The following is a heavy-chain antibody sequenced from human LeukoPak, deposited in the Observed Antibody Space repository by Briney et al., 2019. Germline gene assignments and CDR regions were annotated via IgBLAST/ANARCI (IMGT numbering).Heavy chain of an antibody. CDR3: AKDFTMVRGVSKTYYYYYYMDV. J-gene: IGHJ6*03. CDR1: GFTFSGHG. CDR2: IWYDGSNK. Sequence: GGSLRLSCAASGFTFSGHGMHWVRQAPGKGLEWVAVIWYDGSNKYYADSVKGRFTISRDNSKNTLYLQMNSLRAEDTAVYYCAKDFTMVRGVSKTYYYYYYMDVWGKGTTVTVSS. V-gene: IGHV3-33*06. D-gene: IGHD3-10*01.